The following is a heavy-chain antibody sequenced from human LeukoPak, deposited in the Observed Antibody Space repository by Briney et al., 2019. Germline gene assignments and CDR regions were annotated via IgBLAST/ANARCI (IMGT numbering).Heavy chain of an antibody. J-gene: IGHJ4*02. CDR3: AAGTTVVTPTY. CDR1: GFTFTSSD. CDR2: IVISSGNT. D-gene: IGHD4-23*01. V-gene: IGHV1-58*02. Sequence: SVKDSCKASGFTFTSSDMQWVRQPRAQRLGWIGWIVISSGNTNYAQKFQERVTITRDMSTSTAYIELSSLRSEDTSVYYCAAGTTVVTPTYWGQGTLVTVSS.